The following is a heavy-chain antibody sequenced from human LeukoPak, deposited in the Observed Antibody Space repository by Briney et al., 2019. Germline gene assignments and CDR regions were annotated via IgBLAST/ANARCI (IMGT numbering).Heavy chain of an antibody. V-gene: IGHV7-4-1*02. D-gene: IGHD6-19*01. Sequence: ASVKVSCKASGYTFTSYAMNWVRQAPGQGLEWMGWINTNTGNPTYAQGFTGRFVFSLDTSVSTAYLQISSLKAEDTAVYYCARGVAVAGTRDYYFDYWGQGTLVTVSS. CDR2: INTNTGNP. J-gene: IGHJ4*02. CDR3: ARGVAVAGTRDYYFDY. CDR1: GYTFTSYA.